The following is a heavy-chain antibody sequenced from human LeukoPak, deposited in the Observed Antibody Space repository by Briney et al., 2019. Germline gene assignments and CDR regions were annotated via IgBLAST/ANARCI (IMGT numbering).Heavy chain of an antibody. D-gene: IGHD6-13*01. V-gene: IGHV4-59*01. CDR3: ARDRVVAAGTRRYYYYGMDV. J-gene: IGHJ6*02. CDR1: GASISSYY. Sequence: SETLSLTCTVSGASISSYYWSWIRQPPGKGLEWTGYIYYSGSTNYNPSLKSRVTISVDTSKNQFSLKLSSVTAADTAVYYCARDRVVAAGTRRYYYYGMDVWGQGTTVTVSS. CDR2: IYYSGST.